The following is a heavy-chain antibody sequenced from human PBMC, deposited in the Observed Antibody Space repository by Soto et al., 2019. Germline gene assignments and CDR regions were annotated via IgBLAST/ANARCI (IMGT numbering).Heavy chain of an antibody. D-gene: IGHD3-16*01. J-gene: IGHJ5*02. CDR1: GYIFTTYA. V-gene: IGHV1-18*04. Sequence: QVQLVQSGAEVKKPGASVKVSCKASGYIFTTYAISWVRQAPGQGLEWMGWISGYNGNSNYAQKFQGRVIMTTDTFPSTDYLELRNLRPDDTAVYYCARDGLRTNYFDPWGQGALVIVSS. CDR2: ISGYNGNS. CDR3: ARDGLRTNYFDP.